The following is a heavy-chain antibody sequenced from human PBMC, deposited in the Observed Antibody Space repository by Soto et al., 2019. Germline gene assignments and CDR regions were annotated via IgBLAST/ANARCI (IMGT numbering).Heavy chain of an antibody. J-gene: IGHJ6*02. CDR3: ARDRVVTSYYYYGMDV. V-gene: IGHV3-30*03. CDR2: ISYDGSNK. CDR1: GFTFSSYG. D-gene: IGHD2-15*01. Sequence: GGSLRLSCAASGFTFSSYGMHWVRQAPGKGLEWVAVISYDGSNKYYADSVKGRFTISRDNAKNSLYLQVNSLRAEDTAVYYCARDRVVTSYYYYGMDVWGQGTTVTVSS.